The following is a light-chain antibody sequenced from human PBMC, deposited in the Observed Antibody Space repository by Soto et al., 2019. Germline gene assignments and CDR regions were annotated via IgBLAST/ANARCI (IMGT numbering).Light chain of an antibody. CDR2: DVS. CDR3: SSYTSSSTPWV. V-gene: IGLV2-14*01. CDR1: SSDVGGYND. J-gene: IGLJ1*01. Sequence: QSALTQPASVSGSPGQWITISCTGTSSDVGGYNDVSRYQQHPGKAPKLMIYDVSNRPSGVSNRFSGSKSGNTASLTISGLQAEDEADYYCSSYTSSSTPWVFGTGTKVTV.